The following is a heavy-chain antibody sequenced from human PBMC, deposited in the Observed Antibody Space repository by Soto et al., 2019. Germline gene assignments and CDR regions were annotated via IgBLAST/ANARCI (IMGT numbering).Heavy chain of an antibody. J-gene: IGHJ4*02. Sequence: QVQLQESGPGLVKPSETLSLTCAVSGDSISSYYCMWIRXPXXKGLESIGYLYYGRSANYNPSLKSRVTLSVDTSTNQCSLTLSSMTAADTAVYYCALRSMAVVPEYWGQGTLVTVSS. V-gene: IGHV4-59*01. CDR3: ALRSMAVVPEY. CDR1: GDSISSYY. CDR2: LYYGRSA. D-gene: IGHD3-22*01.